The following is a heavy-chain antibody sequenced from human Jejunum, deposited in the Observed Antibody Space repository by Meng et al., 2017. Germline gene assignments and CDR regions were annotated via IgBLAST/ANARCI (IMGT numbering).Heavy chain of an antibody. J-gene: IGHJ4*02. CDR2: IYHSGRT. D-gene: IGHD5-12*01. CDR3: ARGVGDIRVGFDY. V-gene: IGHV4-4*02. Sequence: QVHLQESGPGLLKPSGTLSLTGEVSGDSISSTNWWDWLRQPPGKGLEWIGEIYHSGRTNFNPSLESRVTISVDESKNQFSLTLNSVTAADTAVYYCARGVGDIRVGFDYWGQGILVTVSS. CDR1: GDSISSTNW.